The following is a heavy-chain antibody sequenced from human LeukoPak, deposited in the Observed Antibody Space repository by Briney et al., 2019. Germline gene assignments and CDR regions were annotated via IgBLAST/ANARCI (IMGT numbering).Heavy chain of an antibody. CDR1: GFTFSSYA. D-gene: IGHD2-8*01. CDR2: ISGSGGST. J-gene: IGHJ5*02. CDR3: AKEASDFTNGVCYSRIFAT. Sequence: GRSLRLSCAASGFTFSSYAMSWDRQAPGRWLECVSAISGSGGSTFYADSVKGRFTMSRDNSKNTLYLQMNSLRAEDTAVYYWAKEASDFTNGVCYSRIFATWGQGTLVTVSS. V-gene: IGHV3-23*01.